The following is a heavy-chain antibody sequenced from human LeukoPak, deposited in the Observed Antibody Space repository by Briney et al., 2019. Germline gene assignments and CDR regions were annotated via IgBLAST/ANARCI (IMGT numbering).Heavy chain of an antibody. J-gene: IGHJ4*02. D-gene: IGHD3-22*01. CDR2: ISTTNSYI. CDR1: GFTFSSYP. CDR3: ARVQTDSSGDYYGFDY. Sequence: PGGSLRLSCAASGFTFSSYPLNWVRQAPGKGLEWVSSISTTNSYIYYADSVKGRFTISRDNAKNSLYLQMNSLRAEDTAVYYCARVQTDSSGDYYGFDYWGQGTLVTVSS. V-gene: IGHV3-21*01.